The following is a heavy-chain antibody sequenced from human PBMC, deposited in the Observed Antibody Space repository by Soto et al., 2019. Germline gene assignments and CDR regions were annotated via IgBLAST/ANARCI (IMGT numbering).Heavy chain of an antibody. D-gene: IGHD3-10*01. CDR2: INHSGST. J-gene: IGHJ3*02. CDR3: ARYTLFMVWNAFDI. Sequence: SETLSLTCAVFGGSFSGYYWSWIRQPPGKGLEWIGEINHSGSTNYNPSLKSRVTISVDTSKNQFSLKLSSVTAADTAVYYCARYTLFMVWNAFDIWGQGTMVTVSS. CDR1: GGSFSGYY. V-gene: IGHV4-34*01.